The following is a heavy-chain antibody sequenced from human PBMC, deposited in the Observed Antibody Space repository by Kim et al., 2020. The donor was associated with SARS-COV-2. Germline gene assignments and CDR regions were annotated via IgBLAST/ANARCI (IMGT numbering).Heavy chain of an antibody. V-gene: IGHV1-3*01. J-gene: IGHJ4*02. CDR3: VRDMNTTVYDY. Sequence: KYSQKFQGRITISRDTSANTANMELRSLTTKDTAFYYCVRDMNTTVYDYWGQGTLVTVSS. D-gene: IGHD4-4*01.